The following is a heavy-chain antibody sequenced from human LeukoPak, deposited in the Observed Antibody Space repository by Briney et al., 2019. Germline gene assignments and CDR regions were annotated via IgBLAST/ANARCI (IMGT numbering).Heavy chain of an antibody. CDR1: GFTFSSCG. CDR2: ISTGGGSA. D-gene: IGHD3-3*01. J-gene: IGHJ6*03. V-gene: IGHV3-23*01. Sequence: GGSLRLSCAASGFTFSSCGFNWVRQAPGKGLEWVSAISTGGGSAYYADSVKGRFTISRDNSKNTLCLQMNSLRVEDTAVYYCAKGDYTRARPYYYHMDVWGKGTTVTVSS. CDR3: AKGDYTRARPYYYHMDV.